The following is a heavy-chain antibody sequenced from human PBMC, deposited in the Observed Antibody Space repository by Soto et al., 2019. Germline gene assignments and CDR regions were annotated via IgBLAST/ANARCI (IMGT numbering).Heavy chain of an antibody. D-gene: IGHD6-19*01. V-gene: IGHV3-11*01. CDR2: ISSSGSTI. J-gene: IGHJ3*02. CDR1: GFTFSDYY. Sequence: GGSLRLSCAASGFTFSDYYMSWIRQAPGKGLEWVSYISSSGSTIYYADSVKGRFTISRDNAKNSLYLQMNSLRAEDTAVYYCARDLRAVASDAFDIWGQGTMVTVSS. CDR3: ARDLRAVASDAFDI.